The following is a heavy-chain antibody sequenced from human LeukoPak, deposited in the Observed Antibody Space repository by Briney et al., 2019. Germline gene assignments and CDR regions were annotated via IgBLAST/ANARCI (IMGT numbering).Heavy chain of an antibody. CDR1: GFTFTNAC. CDR3: TTGTWIQLWLADY. J-gene: IGHJ4*02. CDR2: IKSQTDGGTT. Sequence: PGGSLRLSCKGSGFTFTNACMSWVRLAPGKGLEWVGHIKSQTDGGTTDYAAPVKGRFTISRDDSKNTLYLQLNSLKTEYTAVYYCTTGTWIQLWLADYWGQGTLVTVSS. V-gene: IGHV3-15*01. D-gene: IGHD5-18*01.